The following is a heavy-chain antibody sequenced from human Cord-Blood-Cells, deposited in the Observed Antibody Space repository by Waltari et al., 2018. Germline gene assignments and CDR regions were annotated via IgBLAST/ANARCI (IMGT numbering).Heavy chain of an antibody. Sequence: EVQLVESGGVVVQPGGSLRLSCAASGFTFDDYTMHWVRQAPGKGLEWVSLISWDGGSTYYADSVKDRFTISRDNSKNSLYLQMNSLRTEDTALYYCAKEGEMGSSSSNEYFQHWGQGTLVTVSS. J-gene: IGHJ1*01. CDR2: ISWDGGST. D-gene: IGHD6-6*01. V-gene: IGHV3-43*01. CDR1: GFTFDDYT. CDR3: AKEGEMGSSSSNEYFQH.